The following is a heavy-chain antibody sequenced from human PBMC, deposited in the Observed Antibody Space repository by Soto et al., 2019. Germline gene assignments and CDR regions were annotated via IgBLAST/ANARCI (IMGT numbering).Heavy chain of an antibody. CDR3: ARVVPAADRYYYYYGMDV. J-gene: IGHJ6*02. CDR2: IIPIFGTA. Sequence: GASVKVSCKASGGTFSSYAISWVRQAPGQGLEWMGGIIPIFGTANYAQKFQGRVTITADESTSTAYMELSSLRSEDTAVYYCARVVPAADRYYYYYGMDVWGQGXTVTVYS. D-gene: IGHD2-2*01. CDR1: GGTFSSYA. V-gene: IGHV1-69*13.